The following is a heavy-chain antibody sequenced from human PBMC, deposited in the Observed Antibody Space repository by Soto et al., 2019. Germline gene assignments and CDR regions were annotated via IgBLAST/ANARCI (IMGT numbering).Heavy chain of an antibody. CDR2: ISSSGSTI. CDR3: ARDPASSGWYWAFYI. D-gene: IGHD6-19*01. J-gene: IGHJ3*02. CDR1: GFTFSSYE. Sequence: GGSLRLSCAASGFTFSSYEMNWVRQAPGKGLEWVSYISSSGSTIYYADSVKGRFTISRDNAKNSLYLQMNSLRAEDTAVYYCARDPASSGWYWAFYIWGQGTMVTVSS. V-gene: IGHV3-48*03.